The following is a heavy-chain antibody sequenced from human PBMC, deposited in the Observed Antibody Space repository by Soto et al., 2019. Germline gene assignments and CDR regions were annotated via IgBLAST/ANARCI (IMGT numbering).Heavy chain of an antibody. CDR3: AKGVSQYTPMALFDY. D-gene: IGHD5-18*01. CDR1: GFTFSSYA. CDR2: ISGSDGRT. J-gene: IGHJ4*02. Sequence: EVQLLESGGGLVRPGGSLRLSCAASGFTFSSYAMSWVRQAPGKGLEWVSTISGSDGRTYSTDFVKGRFTISRDNSRNTAFLQMNRLRVEDTAVYYCAKGVSQYTPMALFDYWGRGTLVTVSS. V-gene: IGHV3-23*01.